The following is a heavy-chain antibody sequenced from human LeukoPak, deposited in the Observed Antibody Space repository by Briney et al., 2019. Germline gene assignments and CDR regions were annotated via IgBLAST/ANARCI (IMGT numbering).Heavy chain of an antibody. J-gene: IGHJ3*02. CDR3: ASTDSSGYYARTGGAFDI. CDR2: ISAYNGNT. V-gene: IGHV1-18*01. D-gene: IGHD3-22*01. CDR1: GYTFTSYG. Sequence: ASVKVSCKASGYTFTSYGISWVRQAPGQGLEWMGWISAYNGNTNYAQKLQGRVTMTTDTSTSTAYVELRSLRSDDTAVYYCASTDSSGYYARTGGAFDIWGQGTMVTVSS.